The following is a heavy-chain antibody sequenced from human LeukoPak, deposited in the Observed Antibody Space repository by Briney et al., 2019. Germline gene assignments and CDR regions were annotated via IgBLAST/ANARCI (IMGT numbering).Heavy chain of an antibody. CDR3: ASLAVAGTGY. Sequence: GGSLRLSCAASGFTFSSYEMNWVRQAPGKGLEWVSYISSSGSTIYYADSVKGRFTISRDNAKNSLYLQMNRLRAEDTAVYYCASLAVAGTGYWGQGTLVTVSS. CDR1: GFTFSSYE. V-gene: IGHV3-48*03. D-gene: IGHD6-19*01. CDR2: ISSSGSTI. J-gene: IGHJ4*02.